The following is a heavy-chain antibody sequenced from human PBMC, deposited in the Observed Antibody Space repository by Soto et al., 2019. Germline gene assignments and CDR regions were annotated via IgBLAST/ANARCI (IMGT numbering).Heavy chain of an antibody. CDR1: GYTFTGYY. D-gene: IGHD3-9*01. J-gene: IGHJ6*02. CDR2: INPNSGGT. Sequence: ASVNGSCKASGYTFTGYYMHWVRQAPGQGLEWMGWINPNSGGTNYAQKFQGWVTMTRDTSISTAYMELSRLRSDDTAVYYCARAFYDILTGYFLGGMDVWGQGTTVTVSS. V-gene: IGHV1-2*04. CDR3: ARAFYDILTGYFLGGMDV.